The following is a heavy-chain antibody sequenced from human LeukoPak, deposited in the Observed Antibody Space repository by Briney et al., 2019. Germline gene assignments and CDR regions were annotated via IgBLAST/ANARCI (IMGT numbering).Heavy chain of an antibody. CDR1: ADSFSSHY. V-gene: IGHV4-4*09. J-gene: IGHJ4*02. D-gene: IGHD6-19*01. Sequence: SETLFLTCAVSADSFSSHYWTWIRQPPGKGLEWIGYIHTRGSTNYNPSLKSRVTISVDTSKNQFSLKLSSVTAADTAVYYCAGNSGWYVYNYWGQGTLVSVSS. CDR2: IHTRGST. CDR3: AGNSGWYVYNY.